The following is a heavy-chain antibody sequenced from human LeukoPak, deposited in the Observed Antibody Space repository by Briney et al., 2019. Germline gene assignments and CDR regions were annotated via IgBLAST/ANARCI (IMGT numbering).Heavy chain of an antibody. CDR1: GGSISSSSYY. D-gene: IGHD3-9*01. V-gene: IGHV4-39*07. Sequence: SETLSLTCTVSGGSISSSSYYWGWIRQPPGKGLEWIGSIYYSGSTYYNPSLKSRVTISVDTSKNQFSLKLSSVTAADTAVYYCARRYYDILTGYGFDYWGQGTLVTVSS. J-gene: IGHJ4*02. CDR3: ARRYYDILTGYGFDY. CDR2: IYYSGST.